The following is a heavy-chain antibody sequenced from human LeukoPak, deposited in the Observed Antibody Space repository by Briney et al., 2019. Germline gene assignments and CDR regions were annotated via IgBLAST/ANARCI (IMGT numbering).Heavy chain of an antibody. J-gene: IGHJ5*02. CDR1: GYTFTGYY. Sequence: ASVKVSCKASGYTFTGYYMHWVRQAPGQGLEWMGWINPNSGGTNYAQKFQGRVTMTRDTSITTAYMELSSLRSEDTAVYYCARDTPLRLENWFDPWGQGTQVTVSS. CDR2: INPNSGGT. D-gene: IGHD1-1*01. V-gene: IGHV1-2*02. CDR3: ARDTPLRLENWFDP.